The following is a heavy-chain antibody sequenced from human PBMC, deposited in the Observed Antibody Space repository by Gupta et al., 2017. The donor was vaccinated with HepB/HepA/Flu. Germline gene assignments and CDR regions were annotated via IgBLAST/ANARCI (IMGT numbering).Heavy chain of an antibody. CDR1: GFTFSTYA. D-gene: IGHD2-21*01. V-gene: IGHV3-30-3*01. CDR3: ARRDSGLDS. CDR2: ISYDGSAK. J-gene: IGHJ5*01. Sequence: QVQLVESGGGVVQPGRSLRLSCAASGFTFSTYAMHWVRQAPGKGLEWVAGISYDGSAKYYADSVKGRFTISRDNSKNTLYLRMDSLRAEDAAVYYCARRDSGLDSWGQGTLVTVSS.